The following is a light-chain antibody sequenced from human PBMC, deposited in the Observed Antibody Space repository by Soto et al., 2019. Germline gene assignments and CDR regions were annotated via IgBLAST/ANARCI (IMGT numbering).Light chain of an antibody. V-gene: IGLV2-14*03. CDR2: DVN. CDR1: SSHIGAYNF. CDR3: TSWTTSTTMI. J-gene: IGLJ2*01. Sequence: QSVLTQPASVSGSTGQSITISCTGTSSHIGAYNFVSWYQQHPGKAPKLMLYDVNIRPSGVSNRFSGSKSGNTASLTISGLQAEDEADYYCTSWTTSTTMIFGGGTKVTVL.